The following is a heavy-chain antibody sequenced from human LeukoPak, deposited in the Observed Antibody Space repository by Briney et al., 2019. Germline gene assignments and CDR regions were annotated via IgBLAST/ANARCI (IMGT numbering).Heavy chain of an antibody. D-gene: IGHD4-23*01. V-gene: IGHV3-23*01. J-gene: IGHJ4*02. CDR1: PGYGFTTHW. Sequence: GGSLRLSCVTTPGYGFTTHWMNWVRQAPGKGLEWVSAISGSGGSTYYADSVKGRFTISRDNSKNTLYLQMNSLRAEDTAVYYCAGGTPGYWGQGTLVTVSS. CDR3: AGGTPGY. CDR2: ISGSGGST.